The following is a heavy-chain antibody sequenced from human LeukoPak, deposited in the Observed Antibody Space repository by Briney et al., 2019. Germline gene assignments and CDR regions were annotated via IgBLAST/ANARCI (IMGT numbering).Heavy chain of an antibody. CDR1: GYTFTSYG. CDR3: ARATNSFPKSYYFDY. J-gene: IGHJ4*02. V-gene: IGHV1-18*01. Sequence: ASVKVSCKASGYTFTSYGISWVRQAPGQGLEWMGWISAYNGNTNYAQKLQGRVTMTTDTSTSTAYMELRSLRSDDTAVYYCARATNSFPKSYYFDYWGQGTLVTVSS. CDR2: ISAYNGNT. D-gene: IGHD2/OR15-2a*01.